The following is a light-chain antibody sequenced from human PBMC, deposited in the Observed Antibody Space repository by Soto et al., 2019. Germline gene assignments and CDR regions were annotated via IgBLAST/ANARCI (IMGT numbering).Light chain of an antibody. V-gene: IGKV1-9*01. CDR2: AAS. J-gene: IGKJ5*01. CDR1: QGISSS. Sequence: DIQLTQSPSFLSASVGDRVTITCRASQGISSSLAWYQQKPGKAPKLLIYAASTLQSGVPSRFSGSGSGTDFTLTISSLQPEDFATYYCQQLNSYPAITFGQGTRLEIK. CDR3: QQLNSYPAIT.